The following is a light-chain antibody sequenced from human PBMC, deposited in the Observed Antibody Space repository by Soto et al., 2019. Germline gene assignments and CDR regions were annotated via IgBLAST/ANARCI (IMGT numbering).Light chain of an antibody. Sequence: QSALTQPRSVSGSPGQSVTISCTGTSSDVGGYNYVSWYQQHPGQAPKLMIYDVSKRPSGVPDRFSGSKSGNTASLTISGLQAEDEADYYCCSYAGSYTPSYVFGTGTKVTVL. CDR1: SSDVGGYNY. CDR3: CSYAGSYTPSYV. J-gene: IGLJ1*01. V-gene: IGLV2-11*01. CDR2: DVS.